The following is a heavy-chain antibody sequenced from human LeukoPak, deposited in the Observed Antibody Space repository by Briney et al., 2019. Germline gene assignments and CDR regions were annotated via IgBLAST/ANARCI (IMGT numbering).Heavy chain of an antibody. J-gene: IGHJ6*02. V-gene: IGHV3-21*01. Sequence: PGGSLRLSCAASGFTFSSYSMNWVRQAPGKGLEWVSSISSSSSYIYYADSVKGRFTISRDNTKNSLYLQMNSLRAEDTAVYYCARDGAHTGGHDFWSGSYGKYCYGMDVWGQGTTVTVSS. CDR3: ARDGAHTGGHDFWSGSYGKYCYGMDV. CDR1: GFTFSSYS. CDR2: ISSSSSYI. D-gene: IGHD3-3*01.